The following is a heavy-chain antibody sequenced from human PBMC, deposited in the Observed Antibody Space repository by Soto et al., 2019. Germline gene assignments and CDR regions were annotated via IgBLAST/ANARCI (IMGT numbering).Heavy chain of an antibody. D-gene: IGHD2-2*01. CDR3: ATSHSSSPNE. Sequence: QVQLVESGGGVVQSGRSLRLSCAASGLTFSSYTMHWVRQAPGKGLEWVAVIWYDGSNKYYADSVKGRFTISRDNPKNTLYLQMNSLRPEDTAVYYCATSHSSSPNEGGQGTLVTVSS. CDR2: IWYDGSNK. V-gene: IGHV3-30*04. CDR1: GLTFSSYT. J-gene: IGHJ4*02.